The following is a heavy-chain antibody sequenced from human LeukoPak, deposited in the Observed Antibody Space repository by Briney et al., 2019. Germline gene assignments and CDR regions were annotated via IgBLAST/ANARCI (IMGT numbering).Heavy chain of an antibody. CDR3: ARKGERWLQGGMDV. D-gene: IGHD5-24*01. Sequence: SETLSLTCAVYGGPFSGYYWSWIRQPPGRGLEWIGEINHSGSTNYNPSLKSRVTISVDTSKNQFSLKLSSVTAADTAVYYCARKGERWLQGGMDVWGKGTTVTVSS. CDR1: GGPFSGYY. V-gene: IGHV4-34*01. CDR2: INHSGST. J-gene: IGHJ6*03.